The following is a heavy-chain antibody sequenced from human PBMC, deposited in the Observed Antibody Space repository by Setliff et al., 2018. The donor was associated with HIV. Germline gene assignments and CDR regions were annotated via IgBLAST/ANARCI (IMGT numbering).Heavy chain of an antibody. CDR3: ARVGYHGSGRYSFDY. V-gene: IGHV4-38-2*01. J-gene: IGHJ4*02. Sequence: SETLSLTCAVSGYSISIGYYGGWIRQPPGKGLEWIGNIYHSGSTYYNPSLKSRVTMSADTSKNQFSLNLSSVTAAETAVYYCARVGYHGSGRYSFDYWGQGTLVTVSS. D-gene: IGHD3-10*01. CDR1: GYSISIGYY. CDR2: IYHSGST.